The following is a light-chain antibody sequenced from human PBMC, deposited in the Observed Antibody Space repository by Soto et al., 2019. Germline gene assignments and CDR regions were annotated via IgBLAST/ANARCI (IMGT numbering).Light chain of an antibody. CDR3: QQYYSYFFT. J-gene: IGKJ3*01. Sequence: DIQMTQSPSTLSASVGDRVNITCRASQSINGWLAWYQQKPGKAPKLLISRASDLQTGVPSRFSGTGSGTEFTLTISSLQTDDFATYYCQQYYSYFFTFGPGTKVDVK. CDR1: QSINGW. CDR2: RAS. V-gene: IGKV1-5*03.